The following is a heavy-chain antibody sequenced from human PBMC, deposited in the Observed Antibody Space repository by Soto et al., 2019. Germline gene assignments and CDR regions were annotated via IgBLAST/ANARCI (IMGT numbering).Heavy chain of an antibody. Sequence: QVQLVQSGAEVKKPGASVKVSCKASGYIFTSHGISWVRQAPGQGLEWMGRISTYNGNTKYAQKLQGRVTMTTDTSASIAYMELRSLRSDDTAVCYCARDNGQWLVSDWGQGTLVTVSS. CDR1: GYIFTSHG. CDR2: ISTYNGNT. D-gene: IGHD6-19*01. CDR3: ARDNGQWLVSD. J-gene: IGHJ1*01. V-gene: IGHV1-18*01.